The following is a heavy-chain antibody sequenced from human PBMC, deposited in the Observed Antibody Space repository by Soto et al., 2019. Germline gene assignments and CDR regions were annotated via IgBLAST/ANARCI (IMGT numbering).Heavy chain of an antibody. V-gene: IGHV3-33*01. CDR2: ILYDGRTK. Sequence: QVQLVESGGGVVQPGRSLRLSCEASGFDFSRYGMHWVRQAPGKGLEWVSVILYDGRTKYYADSVKGRFTVSRDNSRNTLYLQMNSLRDEDTAVYYCARLKLVAGRNRFDPWGQGTLVTVSS. CDR3: ARLKLVAGRNRFDP. J-gene: IGHJ5*02. CDR1: GFDFSRYG. D-gene: IGHD6-19*01.